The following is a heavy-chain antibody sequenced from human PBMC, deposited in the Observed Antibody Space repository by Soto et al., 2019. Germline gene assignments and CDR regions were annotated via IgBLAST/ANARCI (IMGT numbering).Heavy chain of an antibody. CDR2: IYYSGST. CDR1: GGSISSYY. D-gene: IGHD3-22*01. J-gene: IGHJ6*02. CDR3: ARILGYYYDSSGLDYYYYYGMDV. V-gene: IGHV4-59*12. Sequence: PSETLSLTCTVSGGSISSYYWSWIRQPPGKGLEWIGYIYYSGSTNYNPSLKSRVTISVDTSKNQFSLKLSSVTAADTAVYYCARILGYYYDSSGLDYYYYYGMDVWGQGTTVTVSS.